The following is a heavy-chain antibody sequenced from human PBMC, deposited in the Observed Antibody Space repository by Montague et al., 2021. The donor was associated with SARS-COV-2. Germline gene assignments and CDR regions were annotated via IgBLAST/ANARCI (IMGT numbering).Heavy chain of an antibody. Sequence: PALVKPTQTLTLTCTFSGFSLSTSGMCVSWIRRPPGKALEWLALIDWDDDKYYSTSLKTRLTISKDTSKNQVVLTMTNMDPVDTATYYCARSPRDSSGYYESFFDYWGQGTLVTVSS. D-gene: IGHD3-22*01. CDR1: GFSLSTSGMC. CDR2: IDWDDDK. V-gene: IGHV2-70*01. J-gene: IGHJ4*02. CDR3: ARSPRDSSGYYESFFDY.